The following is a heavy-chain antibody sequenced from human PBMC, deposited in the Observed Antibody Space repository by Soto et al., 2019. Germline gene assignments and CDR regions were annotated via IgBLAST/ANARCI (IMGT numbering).Heavy chain of an antibody. Sequence: GASVKVSCKDSGGTLSSYAISWVRQAPGQGLEWMGGIIPIFGTANYAQKFQGRVTITADESTSTAYMELSSLRSEDTAVYYCTTNRMELRFDYWGQGTLVTVSS. CDR1: GGTLSSYA. D-gene: IGHD1-26*01. CDR3: TTNRMELRFDY. J-gene: IGHJ4*02. V-gene: IGHV1-69*01. CDR2: IIPIFGTA.